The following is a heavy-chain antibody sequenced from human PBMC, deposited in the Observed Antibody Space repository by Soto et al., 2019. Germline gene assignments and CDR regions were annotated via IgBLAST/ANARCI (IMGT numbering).Heavy chain of an antibody. CDR1: GGSISSYY. CDR2: IYYSGST. D-gene: IGHD5-12*01. Sequence: PSETLSLTCTVSGGSISSYYWSWIRQPPGKGLEWIGYIYYSGSTNYNPSLKSRVTISVDTSKNQFSLKLSSVTAADTAVYYCARHDVVVATSPGVNYYYYYMDVWGKGTTVTVSS. J-gene: IGHJ6*03. V-gene: IGHV4-59*08. CDR3: ARHDVVVATSPGVNYYYYYMDV.